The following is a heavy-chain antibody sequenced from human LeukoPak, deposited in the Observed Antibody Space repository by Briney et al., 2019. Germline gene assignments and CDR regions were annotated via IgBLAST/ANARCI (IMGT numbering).Heavy chain of an antibody. D-gene: IGHD4/OR15-4a*01. V-gene: IGHV3-13*01. Sequence: PGGSLRLSCAASGFIITSYDMHWVRQTPTKGLEWVSSIDLVGDTNYPGYVKGRFTISREGAKNSVYLQMNSLRAEDTAMYYCARDQGVSRTGLWPFDYWGQGTLVTVSS. CDR3: ARDQGVSRTGLWPFDY. CDR2: IDLVGDT. J-gene: IGHJ4*02. CDR1: GFIITSYD.